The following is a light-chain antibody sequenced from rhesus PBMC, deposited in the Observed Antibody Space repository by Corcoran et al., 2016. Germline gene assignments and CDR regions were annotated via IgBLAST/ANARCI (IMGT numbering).Light chain of an antibody. J-gene: IGKJ1*01. V-gene: IGKV3-42*02. CDR3: QKYNDWPPT. Sequence: EIVMTQSPATLSLSPGERATLSCRASQSVGSTLAWYQHKPGQAPRLLIYYASTRATGIPDRSSGSGSGTEFTLTISSLDPEDVGVYYCQKYNDWPPTFGQGTKVEIK. CDR1: QSVGST. CDR2: YAS.